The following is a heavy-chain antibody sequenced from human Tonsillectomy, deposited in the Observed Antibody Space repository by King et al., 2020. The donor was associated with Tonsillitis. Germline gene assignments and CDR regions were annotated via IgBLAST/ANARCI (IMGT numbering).Heavy chain of an antibody. Sequence: QLVQSGGGLVKPGGSLRLSCAASGFTFSTYSMNWVRQAPGKGLEWVSSISSSSSYIYYADSVKGGFTISRDNAKNSLYLQMNSLRAEDTAVYYCARGPSWYFDLWGRGTLVTVSS. CDR2: ISSSSSYI. CDR3: ARGPSWYFDL. J-gene: IGHJ2*01. CDR1: GFTFSTYS. V-gene: IGHV3-21*01.